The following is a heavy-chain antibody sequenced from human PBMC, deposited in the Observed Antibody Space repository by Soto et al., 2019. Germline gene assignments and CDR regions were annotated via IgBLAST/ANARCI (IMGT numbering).Heavy chain of an antibody. CDR2: ISGSGGGT. D-gene: IGHD2-15*01. CDR1: GFTFSSYA. Sequence: PGGSLRLSCAASGFTFSSYAMSWVRQAPGKGLEWVSAISGSGGGTYYADSVKGRLTISRDNSKNTLYLQMNSLRAEDTAVYYCAKDHCSGGSCYSFDYWGQGTLVTVSS. CDR3: AKDHCSGGSCYSFDY. J-gene: IGHJ4*02. V-gene: IGHV3-23*01.